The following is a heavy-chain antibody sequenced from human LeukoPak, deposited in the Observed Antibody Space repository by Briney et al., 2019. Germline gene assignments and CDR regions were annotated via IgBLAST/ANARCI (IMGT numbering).Heavy chain of an antibody. CDR2: INHSGST. J-gene: IGHJ6*03. CDR1: GGSFSGYY. CDR3: ARGYSNYYYYYYMDV. Sequence: SETLSLTCAVYGGSFSGYYWSWIRQPPGKGLEWIGEINHSGSTNYNPSLKSRVTISVDTSKNQFSLKLSSVTAADTAVYYCARGYSNYYYYYYMDVWGKGPRSPSP. D-gene: IGHD4-11*01. V-gene: IGHV4-34*01.